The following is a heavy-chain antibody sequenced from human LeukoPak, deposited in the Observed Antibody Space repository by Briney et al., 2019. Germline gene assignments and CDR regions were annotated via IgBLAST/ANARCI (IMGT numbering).Heavy chain of an antibody. CDR3: AKDRYSSSSLPLVY. V-gene: IGHV3-11*04. Sequence: RGSLRLSCAASGFTFSDYYMSWIRQAPGKGLEWVSYISSSGSTIYYADSVKGRFTISRDNSKNTLYLQMNSLRAEDTAVYYCAKDRYSSSSLPLVYWGQGTLVTVSS. J-gene: IGHJ4*02. CDR1: GFTFSDYY. D-gene: IGHD6-6*01. CDR2: ISSSGSTI.